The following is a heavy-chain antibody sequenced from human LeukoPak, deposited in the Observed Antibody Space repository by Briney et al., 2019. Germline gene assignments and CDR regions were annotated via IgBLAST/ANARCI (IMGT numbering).Heavy chain of an antibody. V-gene: IGHV4-4*02. CDR1: GGSISSSNW. CDR3: ARRDSKGGELLLPAEYFQH. CDR2: IYHSGST. Sequence: PSGTLSLTCAVSGGSISSSNWWSWVRQPPGKGLEWIGEIYHSGSTNYNPSLKSRVTISVDKSKNQFSLKLSSVTAADTAVYYCARRDSKGGELLLPAEYFQHWGQGTLVTVSS. D-gene: IGHD1-26*01. J-gene: IGHJ1*01.